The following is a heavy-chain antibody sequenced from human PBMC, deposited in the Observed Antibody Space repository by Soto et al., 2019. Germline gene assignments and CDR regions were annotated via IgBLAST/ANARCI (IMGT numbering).Heavy chain of an antibody. CDR1: GFTFSDYG. CDR3: AKGFTYNYDSSGYYTFNY. Sequence: VGSLRLSGVASGFTFSDYGMHWVRQAPGKGLEWVAVISYDGSNQYYADSVKGRFTISRDNSKNTLYLQMNSLRAEDTAVYYCAKGFTYNYDSSGYYTFNYWGQGTLVTVSS. V-gene: IGHV3-30*18. D-gene: IGHD3-22*01. CDR2: ISYDGSNQ. J-gene: IGHJ4*02.